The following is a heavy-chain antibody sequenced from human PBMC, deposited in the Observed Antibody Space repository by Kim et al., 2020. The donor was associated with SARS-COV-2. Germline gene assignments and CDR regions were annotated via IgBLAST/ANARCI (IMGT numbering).Heavy chain of an antibody. Sequence: GGSLRLSCAASGFTFSDYYMSWIRQAPGKGLEWVSYISSSGSTIYYADSVKGRFTISRDNAKNSLYLQMNSLRAEDTAVYYCAREATRAYYDILTGYPDTYYYYYGMDVWGQGTTVTVSS. CDR2: ISSSGSTI. J-gene: IGHJ6*02. CDR1: GFTFSDYY. V-gene: IGHV3-11*01. D-gene: IGHD3-9*01. CDR3: AREATRAYYDILTGYPDTYYYYYGMDV.